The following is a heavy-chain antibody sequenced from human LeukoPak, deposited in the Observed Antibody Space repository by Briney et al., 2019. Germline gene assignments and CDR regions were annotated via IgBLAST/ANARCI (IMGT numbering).Heavy chain of an antibody. CDR3: ARDTNNEIDY. Sequence: GASVKVSCKTSGYPFTTCGVAWVRQAPGQGLEWMGWINSYKGDTQYSQKFQGRFALTSDTSTNTVHMELWSLRSDDTAVYYCARDTNNEIDYWGQGTLVIVSS. D-gene: IGHD2-8*01. CDR2: INSYKGDT. CDR1: GYPFTTCG. V-gene: IGHV1-18*01. J-gene: IGHJ4*02.